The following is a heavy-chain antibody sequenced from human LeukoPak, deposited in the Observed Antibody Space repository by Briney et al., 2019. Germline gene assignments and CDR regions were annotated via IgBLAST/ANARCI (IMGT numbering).Heavy chain of an antibody. V-gene: IGHV3-30*18. Sequence: GGSLRLSCAASGFTFSSYGMHWVRQALGKGLEWVAVISYDGSNKYYADSVKGRFTISRDNSKSTLYLQMNSLRAEDTAVYYCAKAQLWYYYGSGSSPFDYWGQGTLVTVSS. CDR1: GFTFSSYG. CDR3: AKAQLWYYYGSGSSPFDY. J-gene: IGHJ4*02. CDR2: ISYDGSNK. D-gene: IGHD3-10*01.